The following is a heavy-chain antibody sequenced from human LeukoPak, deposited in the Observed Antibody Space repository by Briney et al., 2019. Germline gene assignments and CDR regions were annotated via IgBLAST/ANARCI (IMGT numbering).Heavy chain of an antibody. D-gene: IGHD2-15*01. CDR3: AKNGDRGAYCTGGTCYPYFYYYMDV. V-gene: IGHV3-23*01. CDR1: GFTFSSFA. Sequence: GGSLRLSCAASGFTFSSFAMSWVRQAPGKGLEWVSAISGSGGSTYYADSVKGRFTISRDNSKNTLYLQMNSLRAEDTAIYYCAKNGDRGAYCTGGTCYPYFYYYMDVWGKGTTVTI. J-gene: IGHJ6*03. CDR2: ISGSGGST.